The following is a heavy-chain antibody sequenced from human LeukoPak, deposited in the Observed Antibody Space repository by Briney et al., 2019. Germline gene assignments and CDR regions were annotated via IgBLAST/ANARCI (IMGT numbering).Heavy chain of an antibody. J-gene: IGHJ6*02. CDR2: IYNGGTT. CDR3: ARDNSYYDSSGYYYIAAYYYYGMDV. Sequence: GGSLRLSCAASGFTVNYMTWVRQAPGKGLEWVSVIYNGGTTYYADSVKGRFTISRDNSENTLYLQMNSLRAEDTAVYYCARDNSYYDSSGYYYIAAYYYYGMDVWGQGTTVTVSS. V-gene: IGHV3-66*01. CDR1: GFTVNY. D-gene: IGHD3-22*01.